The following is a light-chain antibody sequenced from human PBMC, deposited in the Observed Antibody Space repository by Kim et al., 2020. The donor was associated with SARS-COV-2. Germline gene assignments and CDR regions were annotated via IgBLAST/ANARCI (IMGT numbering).Light chain of an antibody. CDR2: KVS. CDR3: QQYTIFST. J-gene: IGKJ2*01. CDR1: QTITSS. V-gene: IGKV1-5*03. Sequence: LSASVGDRVHITCRASQTITSSLAWFQQKPGKAPKLLIYKVSTLQGGVPTRFSGSGSGTEFTLTISSLQPDDFATYYCQQYTIFSTFGQGTKLEI.